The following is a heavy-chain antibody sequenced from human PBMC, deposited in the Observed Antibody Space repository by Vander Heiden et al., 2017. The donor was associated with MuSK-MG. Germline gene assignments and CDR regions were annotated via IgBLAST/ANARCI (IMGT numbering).Heavy chain of an antibody. J-gene: IGHJ6*02. CDR2: ISYDGSNK. CDR3: AREPTGYYYYGMDV. Sequence: QVQLVESGGGVVQPGRSLRLSCAASGFTFSSYAMHWVRQAPGKGLEWVAVISYDGSNKYYADSVKGRFTISRDNSKNTLYLQMNSLRAEDTAVYYCAREPTGYYYYGMDVWGQRTTVTVSS. CDR1: GFTFSSYA. V-gene: IGHV3-30*04.